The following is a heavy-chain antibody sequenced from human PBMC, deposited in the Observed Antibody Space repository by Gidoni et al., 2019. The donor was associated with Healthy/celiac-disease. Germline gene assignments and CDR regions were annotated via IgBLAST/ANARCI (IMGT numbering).Heavy chain of an antibody. CDR2: IKQDGSEK. J-gene: IGHJ4*02. Sequence: EVQLVESGGGLVQPGGSLRLSCAASGFTFSSYWMSWVRQAPGKGLAGVDNIKQDGSEKYYVDSVKGRFTISRDNAKNSLYRKMNGLRAEDTAVYYCARGWENWGQGTLVTVSS. V-gene: IGHV3-7*01. CDR3: ARGWEN. CDR1: GFTFSSYW. D-gene: IGHD1-26*01.